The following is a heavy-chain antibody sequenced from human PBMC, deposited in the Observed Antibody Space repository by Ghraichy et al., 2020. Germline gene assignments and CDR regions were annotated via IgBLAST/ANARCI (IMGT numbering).Heavy chain of an antibody. D-gene: IGHD5-18*01. J-gene: IGHJ4*02. CDR1: GFTYSRYW. CDR3: ARDGYSYGYSQLDY. V-gene: IGHV3-7*03. CDR2: IEQDGSEK. Sequence: LSLTCAGSGFTYSRYWMSWVRQAPGKGLEWVANIEQDGSEKSYVDSVKGRFTISRDNAKNSLYLQMNSLRAEDTAVYYCARDGYSYGYSQLDYWGQGTLVTVSS.